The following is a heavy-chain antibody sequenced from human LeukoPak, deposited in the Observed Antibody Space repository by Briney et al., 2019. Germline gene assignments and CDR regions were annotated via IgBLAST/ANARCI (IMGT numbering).Heavy chain of an antibody. Sequence: GGSLRLSCAASGFTFSSYSMSWVRQAPGKGLEWVAYIKEDGNENYYVDSVKGRFTISRDNAESSLYLQMNSLRAEDTAVYYCARGRYTPGPWGQGTLVTVSS. D-gene: IGHD1-1*01. CDR1: GFTFSSYS. CDR3: ARGRYTPGP. V-gene: IGHV3-7*01. J-gene: IGHJ5*02. CDR2: IKEDGNEN.